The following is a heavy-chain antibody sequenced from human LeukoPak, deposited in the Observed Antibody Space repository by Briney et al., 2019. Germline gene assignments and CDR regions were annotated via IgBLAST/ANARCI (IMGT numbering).Heavy chain of an antibody. CDR1: GYTLTELS. D-gene: IGHD3-10*01. CDR3: ATDLGMVRGAIDY. V-gene: IGHV1-24*01. J-gene: IGHJ4*02. CDR2: FDPEDGET. Sequence: LGASVKVSCKVSGYTLTELSMHWVRQAPGKGLEWMGGFDPEDGETIYAQKFQGRVTMTEDTSTDTAYMELSSLRSEDTAVYYCATDLGMVRGAIDYWGQGTLVTVSS.